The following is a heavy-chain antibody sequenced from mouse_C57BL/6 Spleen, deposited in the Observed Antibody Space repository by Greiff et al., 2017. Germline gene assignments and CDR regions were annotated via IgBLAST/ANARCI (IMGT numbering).Heavy chain of an antibody. Sequence: VQRVESGPELVKPGASVKISCKASGYAFSSSWMNWVKQRPGKGLEWIGRIYPGDGDTNYNGKFKGKATLTADKSSRTAYMQLSSLTSEDSAVYFCARGLPDRDFDYWGQGTTLTVSS. CDR2: IYPGDGDT. D-gene: IGHD5-5*01. CDR1: GYAFSSSW. V-gene: IGHV1-82*01. CDR3: ARGLPDRDFDY. J-gene: IGHJ2*01.